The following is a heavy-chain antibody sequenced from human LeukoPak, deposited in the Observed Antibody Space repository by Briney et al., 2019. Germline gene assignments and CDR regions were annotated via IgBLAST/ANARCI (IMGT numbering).Heavy chain of an antibody. CDR3: ARGLHIVLMVYAMRRSWFDP. CDR2: INHSGST. D-gene: IGHD2-8*01. V-gene: IGHV4-34*01. CDR1: GGSFSGYY. J-gene: IGHJ5*02. Sequence: SETLSLTCAVYGGSFSGYYWSWIRQPPGKGLEWIGEINHSGSTHYKPSTQSRVTISVDTSKNQFSLTLSSVTAADTAVYYCARGLHIVLMVYAMRRSWFDPWGQGTLVTVSS.